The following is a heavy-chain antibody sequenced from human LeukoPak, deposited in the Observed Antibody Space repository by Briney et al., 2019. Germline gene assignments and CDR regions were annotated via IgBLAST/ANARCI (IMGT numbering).Heavy chain of an antibody. J-gene: IGHJ4*02. CDR3: ARDQYYYDSSGYYFPFDY. Sequence: ASVKVSCKASGYTFTSYYMHWVRQAPGQGLEWMGIINPSGGSTSYAQKFQGRVTMTRDTSTSTVYMELSSLRSEDTAVYYCARDQYYYDSSGYYFPFDYWGQGTWSPSPQ. CDR1: GYTFTSYY. V-gene: IGHV1-46*01. CDR2: INPSGGST. D-gene: IGHD3-22*01.